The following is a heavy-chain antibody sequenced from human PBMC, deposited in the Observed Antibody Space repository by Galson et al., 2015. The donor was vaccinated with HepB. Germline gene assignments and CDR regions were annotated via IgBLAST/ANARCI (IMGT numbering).Heavy chain of an antibody. Sequence: CAISGDSVSSNSAAWTWIRQSPSRGLEWLGRTYYRSKWFNDYAVSVKSRITVSADTSKNQVSLHLKSVTPGDTAVYYCARGEGGASYEYFHNKALDVWGQGTTVTVSS. CDR2: TYYRSKWFN. J-gene: IGHJ6*02. CDR1: GDSVSSNSAA. CDR3: ARGEGGASYEYFHNKALDV. V-gene: IGHV6-1*01. D-gene: IGHD5-12*01.